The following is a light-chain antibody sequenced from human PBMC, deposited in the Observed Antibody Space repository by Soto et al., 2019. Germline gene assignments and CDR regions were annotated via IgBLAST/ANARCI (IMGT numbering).Light chain of an antibody. CDR1: QSISSY. J-gene: IGKJ1*01. CDR3: QQYNSYWT. Sequence: DIQMTQSPSSLSASVGDRVTITCRASQSISSYLNWYQQKPGKAPKLLIYAASSLRSGVPSRFSGSGSGTEFTLTISSLQPDDFATYYCQQYNSYWTFGPGTKVDIK. CDR2: AAS. V-gene: IGKV1-39*01.